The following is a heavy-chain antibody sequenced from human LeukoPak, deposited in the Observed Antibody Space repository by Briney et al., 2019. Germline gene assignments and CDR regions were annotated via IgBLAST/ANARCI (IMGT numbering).Heavy chain of an antibody. CDR2: IYYSGST. D-gene: IGHD2-2*01. V-gene: IGHV4-31*03. CDR1: GGSISIGGDY. J-gene: IGHJ5*02. Sequence: SETLSLTCTVSGGSISIGGDYWSWIRPHPGKGLEWIGYIYYSGSTYYNPSLKSRVTISVDPSKDQFSLKLTSVTAADTAVYYCARGPTGGYVGWFDPWGQGTLVTVSS. CDR3: ARGPTGGYVGWFDP.